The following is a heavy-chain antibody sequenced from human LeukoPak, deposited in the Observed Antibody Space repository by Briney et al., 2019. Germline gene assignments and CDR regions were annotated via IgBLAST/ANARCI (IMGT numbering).Heavy chain of an antibody. V-gene: IGHV1-8*01. CDR1: GYTFTSYD. CDR3: ARGDRGYSYAQDY. Sequence: AASVTVSCKASGYTFTSYDINWVRQAPGQGLEWMGWMNPNSGNTGYAQKFQGRVTMTRNTSISTAYMELSSLRSEDTAVYYCARGDRGYSYAQDYWGQGTLVTVSS. CDR2: MNPNSGNT. D-gene: IGHD5-18*01. J-gene: IGHJ4*02.